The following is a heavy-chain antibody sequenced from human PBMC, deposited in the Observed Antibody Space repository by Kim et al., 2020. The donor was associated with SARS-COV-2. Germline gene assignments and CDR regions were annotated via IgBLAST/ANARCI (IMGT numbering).Heavy chain of an antibody. CDR1: GYTFTSYA. J-gene: IGHJ5*02. V-gene: IGHV1-3*01. CDR2: INAGNGNT. CDR3: ARGGGTGTTKNWFDP. Sequence: ASVKVSCKASGYTFTSYAMHWVRQAPGQRLEWMGWINAGNGNTKYSQKFQGRVTITRDTSASTAYMELSSLRSEDTAVYYCARGGGTGTTKNWFDPWGQGTLVTVSS. D-gene: IGHD1-7*01.